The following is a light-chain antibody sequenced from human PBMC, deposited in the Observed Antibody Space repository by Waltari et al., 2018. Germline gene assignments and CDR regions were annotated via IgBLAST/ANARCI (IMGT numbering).Light chain of an antibody. J-gene: IGLJ3*02. V-gene: IGLV2-14*01. CDR3: SSYTGRNSWV. CDR1: SRAVGGYNY. CDR2: DVI. Sequence: SALTQPASVSGPPGQSIPISCTGTSRAVGGYNYVSWYKQHPGKAPELMIFDVIKRPSGVSHRFSASASGDTASLTISGLQADDEGDYYCSSYTGRNSWVFGGGTKLTVL.